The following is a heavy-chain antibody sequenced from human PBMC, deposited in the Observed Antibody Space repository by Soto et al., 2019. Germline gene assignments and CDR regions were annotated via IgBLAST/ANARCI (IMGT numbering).Heavy chain of an antibody. CDR1: GDTFSSYA. Sequence: SVKASCKASGDTFSSYAISWVRQAPGQGLEWMGGIIPIFGTANYAQKFQGRVTITADESTSTAYMELSSLRSEDTAVYYCARDPGRTAAGFDYWGQGALVTVSS. CDR3: ARDPGRTAAGFDY. V-gene: IGHV1-69*13. D-gene: IGHD6-13*01. J-gene: IGHJ4*02. CDR2: IIPIFGTA.